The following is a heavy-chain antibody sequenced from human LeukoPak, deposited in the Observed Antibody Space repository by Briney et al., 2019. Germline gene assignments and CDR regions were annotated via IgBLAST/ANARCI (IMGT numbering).Heavy chain of an antibody. Sequence: ASVKVSCKASGYTFTNYAMNWVRQAPGQGLEWMGWINTNTGNPTYAQGFTGRFVFSLDTSVSTAYLQISSLKAEDTAVYYRARPPLGAPVPFDYWGQGTLVTVSS. D-gene: IGHD1-26*01. CDR3: ARPPLGAPVPFDY. V-gene: IGHV7-4-1*02. J-gene: IGHJ4*02. CDR1: GYTFTNYA. CDR2: INTNTGNP.